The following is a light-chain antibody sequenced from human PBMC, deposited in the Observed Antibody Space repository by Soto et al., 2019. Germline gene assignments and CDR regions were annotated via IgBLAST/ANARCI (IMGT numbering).Light chain of an antibody. CDR1: QGLLHSNGYNY. V-gene: IGKV2-28*01. Sequence: DIVMTQSPLSLPVTPGEPASISCRSSQGLLHSNGYNYLDWYLQKPGQSPQLLIYLGSNRASGVPDRFSGSGSGTDFTLKISRVEAEDVGVYYCMQALQTPLLTFGGGTKVEIK. J-gene: IGKJ4*01. CDR3: MQALQTPLLT. CDR2: LGS.